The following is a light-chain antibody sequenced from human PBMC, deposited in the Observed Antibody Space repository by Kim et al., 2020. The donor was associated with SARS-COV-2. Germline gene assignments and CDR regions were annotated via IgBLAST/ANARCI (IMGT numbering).Light chain of an antibody. V-gene: IGKV1D-12*01. CDR2: SAS. Sequence: DIQMTQSPSSVSASIGDRVTITCRASQDISTWLAWYQQKPGKAPRLLIYSASTLHSGVPSRFSGSGSGTDFTLTITSLQPEDLATYLCQQANYLPLTFGGGTKVDIK. CDR1: QDISTW. J-gene: IGKJ4*01. CDR3: QQANYLPLT.